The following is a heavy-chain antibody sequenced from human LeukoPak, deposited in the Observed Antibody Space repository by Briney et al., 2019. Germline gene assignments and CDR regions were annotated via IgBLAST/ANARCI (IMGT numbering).Heavy chain of an antibody. CDR2: ISGSGGTT. Sequence: GGSLRLSCAASGFTFNNYAMSWGRQAPGKGLEWVSGISGSGGTTYYADSVKGRFTISRDNSKNTLFLQMNSLRAEDTAVYYCAEEPRVGATQNWFDPWGQGTLVTVSS. CDR3: AEEPRVGATQNWFDP. J-gene: IGHJ5*02. V-gene: IGHV3-23*01. CDR1: GFTFNNYA. D-gene: IGHD1-26*01.